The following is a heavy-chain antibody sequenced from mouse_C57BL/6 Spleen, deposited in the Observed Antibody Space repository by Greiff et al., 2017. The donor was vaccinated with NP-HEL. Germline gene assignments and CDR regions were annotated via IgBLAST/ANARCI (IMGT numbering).Heavy chain of an antibody. CDR1: GYTFTGYW. CDR3: ARWYGYDEDWFAY. CDR2: ILPGSGST. Sequence: VQLQQSGAELMKPGASVKLSCKATGYTFTGYWIEWVKQRPGHGLEWIGEILPGSGSTNYNEKFKGKGTFTADTSSNSAYMQLSSVTTEDSAIYYCARWYGYDEDWFAYWGQGTLVTVSA. D-gene: IGHD2-2*01. J-gene: IGHJ3*01. V-gene: IGHV1-9*01.